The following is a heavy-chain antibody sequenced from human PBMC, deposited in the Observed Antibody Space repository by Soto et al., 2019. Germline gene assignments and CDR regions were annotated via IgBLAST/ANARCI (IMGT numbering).Heavy chain of an antibody. V-gene: IGHV3-73*01. J-gene: IGHJ4*02. D-gene: IGHD3-22*01. CDR1: GFTFSGSA. Sequence: GGSLRLSCAASGFTFSGSAVYWVRQASGRGLEWVGRIRSKANSYATAYAASVKGRFTISRDDSKNTAYLQMSSLKTEDTAVYYCTALNSFDSSGPFDYWGQGALVTVSS. CDR2: IRSKANSYAT. CDR3: TALNSFDSSGPFDY.